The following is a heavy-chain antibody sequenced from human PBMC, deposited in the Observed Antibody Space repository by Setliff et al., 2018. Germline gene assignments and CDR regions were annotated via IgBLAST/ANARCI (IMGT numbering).Heavy chain of an antibody. CDR2: IYYRGST. V-gene: IGHV4-59*11. Sequence: PSETLSLTCTVSGVSISRHYWSWIRQPPGKGLEWIGSIYYRGSTKYNPSLKSRLTMSVDTSNNHLSLKMTSVTAADTAVYYCARDQRPYFDSSGYWFDPWGQGTLVTVSS. D-gene: IGHD3-22*01. J-gene: IGHJ5*02. CDR3: ARDQRPYFDSSGYWFDP. CDR1: GVSISRHY.